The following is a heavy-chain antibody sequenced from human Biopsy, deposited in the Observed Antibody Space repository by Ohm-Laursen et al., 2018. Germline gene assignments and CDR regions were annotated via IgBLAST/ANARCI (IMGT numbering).Heavy chain of an antibody. CDR1: GFSFSDYH. D-gene: IGHD4-23*01. J-gene: IGHJ6*02. CDR2: ISGGGTI. CDR3: ARDTRWSPYSMDV. V-gene: IGHV3-11*01. Sequence: GSLRLSCAASGFSFSDYHMRWIRQATGRGLEWVSYISGGGTIYYGDSMKGRVTISRDNAKNSLYLQMHSLRAEDTAVYYCARDTRWSPYSMDVWGQGTTVTVSS.